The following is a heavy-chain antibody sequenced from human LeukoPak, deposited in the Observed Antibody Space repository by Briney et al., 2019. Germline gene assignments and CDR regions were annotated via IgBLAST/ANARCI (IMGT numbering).Heavy chain of an antibody. D-gene: IGHD6-13*01. CDR3: ARIRGSRYYFDY. Sequence: SGPALVKPTQTLTLTGTFSGFSLTTSGMCVSWIRQPPGKALEWLARIDWDDDKYYSTSLRTRLTISKDTSKNQVVLTMTNMDPVDTATYYCARIRGSRYYFDYWGQGTLVTVSS. J-gene: IGHJ4*02. CDR1: GFSLTTSGMC. V-gene: IGHV2-70*11. CDR2: IDWDDDK.